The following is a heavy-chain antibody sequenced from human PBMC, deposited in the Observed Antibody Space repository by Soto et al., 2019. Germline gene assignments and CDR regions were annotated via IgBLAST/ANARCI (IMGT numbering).Heavy chain of an antibody. CDR1: GFTFSSYW. J-gene: IGHJ5*02. Sequence: LRLSCAASGFTFSSYWMSWVRQAPGKGLEWVANIKQDGSEKYYVDSVKGRFTISRDNAKNSLYLQMNSLRAEDTAVYYCAREYSSSSGWFDPWGQGTLVTVSS. V-gene: IGHV3-7*03. CDR2: IKQDGSEK. CDR3: AREYSSSSGWFDP. D-gene: IGHD6-6*01.